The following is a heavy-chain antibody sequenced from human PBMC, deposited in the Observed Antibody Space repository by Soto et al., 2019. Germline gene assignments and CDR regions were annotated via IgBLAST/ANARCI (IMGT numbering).Heavy chain of an antibody. V-gene: IGHV1-69*12. CDR1: GGTFSSYA. D-gene: IGHD3-3*01. CDR2: IIPIFGTA. J-gene: IGHJ4*02. CDR3: ARVRVRFLEWLGSEG. Sequence: QVQLVQSGAEVKKPGSSVKVSCKASGGTFSSYAISWVRQAPGQGLEWMGGIIPIFGTANYAQKFQGRVTITADESTSTAYMVLSSLRSEDTAVYFCARVRVRFLEWLGSEGWGQGTLVTVSS.